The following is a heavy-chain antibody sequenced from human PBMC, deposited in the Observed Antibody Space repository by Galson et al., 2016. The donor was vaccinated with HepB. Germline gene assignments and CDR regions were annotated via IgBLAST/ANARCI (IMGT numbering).Heavy chain of an antibody. CDR1: GFTFDDYA. CDR3: TKDVSGATGSTSWFDS. Sequence: SLRLSCAASGFTFDDYAMHWVRQAPGKGLEWVSGISWNSGTIFYADSVRGRFTISRDNAKSSLFLQMKSPRPEDTALYYRTKDVSGATGSTSWFDSWGQGILVTVSS. CDR2: ISWNSGTI. V-gene: IGHV3-9*01. D-gene: IGHD1-1*01. J-gene: IGHJ5*01.